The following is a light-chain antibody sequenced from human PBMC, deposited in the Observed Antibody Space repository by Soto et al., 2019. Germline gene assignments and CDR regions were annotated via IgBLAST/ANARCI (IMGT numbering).Light chain of an antibody. V-gene: IGLV1-40*01. CDR1: SSNIGTGYD. CDR2: GNN. Sequence: QSVLTQPPSVSGAPGQRVTISCAGSSSNIGTGYDVHWYQQLPGTAPKLLMSGNNNRPSGVPDRFSGSKSGTSASLAIAGLQAEDEADYHCQSYDSSLSGSVVFGGGTQLTVL. CDR3: QSYDSSLSGSVV. J-gene: IGLJ2*01.